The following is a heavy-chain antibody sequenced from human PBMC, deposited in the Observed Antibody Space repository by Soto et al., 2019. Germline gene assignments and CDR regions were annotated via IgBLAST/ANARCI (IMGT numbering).Heavy chain of an antibody. CDR3: ARDGSSGFYYYYYYGMDV. D-gene: IGHD3-22*01. CDR2: ISSSSSYI. Sequence: EVQLVESGGGLVKPGGSLRLSCEASGFTFSSYSMNWVRQAPGKGLEWVSSISSSSSYIYYADSVKGRFTISRDNAKNSLYLQMNSLRAEDTAVYYCARDGSSGFYYYYYYGMDVWGQGTTVTVSS. CDR1: GFTFSSYS. J-gene: IGHJ6*02. V-gene: IGHV3-21*01.